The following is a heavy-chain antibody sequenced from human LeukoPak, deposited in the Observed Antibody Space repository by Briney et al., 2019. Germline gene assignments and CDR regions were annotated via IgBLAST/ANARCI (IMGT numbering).Heavy chain of an antibody. Sequence: GGSLRLSCAASGFTFSSYAMHWVRQAPGKGLEYVSAIGSNGGSTYYANSVKGRFTISRDNSKNTLYLQMGSLRAEDMAVYYCARAGVVGATTPYYYYYMDVWGKGTTVTVSS. V-gene: IGHV3-64*01. J-gene: IGHJ6*03. CDR2: IGSNGGST. D-gene: IGHD1-26*01. CDR3: ARAGVVGATTPYYYYYMDV. CDR1: GFTFSSYA.